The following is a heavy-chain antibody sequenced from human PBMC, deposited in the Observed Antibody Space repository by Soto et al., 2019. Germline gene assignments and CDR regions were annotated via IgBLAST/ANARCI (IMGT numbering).Heavy chain of an antibody. D-gene: IGHD6-19*01. Sequence: HPGGSLRLSCAASGFTFSSYWMSWVRQAPGKGLEWVANIKQDGSEKYYVDSVKGRFTISRDNAKNSLYLQMNSLRAEDTAVYYCARGEILAVAGTVFDYWGQGTLVTVSS. CDR3: ARGEILAVAGTVFDY. V-gene: IGHV3-7*01. CDR1: GFTFSSYW. J-gene: IGHJ4*02. CDR2: IKQDGSEK.